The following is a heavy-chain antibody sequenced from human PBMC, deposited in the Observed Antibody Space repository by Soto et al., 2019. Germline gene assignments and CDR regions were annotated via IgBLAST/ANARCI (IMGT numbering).Heavy chain of an antibody. J-gene: IGHJ4*02. CDR1: GGSFSDYSHF. CDR3: ARSYSGSYKVEFDY. V-gene: IGHV4-34*01. D-gene: IGHD1-26*01. Sequence: SETLSLTCAVYGGSFSDYSHFWGWIRQPPGKGLEWIGEIDYSGSTNYNPSLKSRVTMSIDTSKNQFSLKVNSVSAADTAVYYCARSYSGSYKVEFDYWGQGTLVTVSS. CDR2: IDYSGST.